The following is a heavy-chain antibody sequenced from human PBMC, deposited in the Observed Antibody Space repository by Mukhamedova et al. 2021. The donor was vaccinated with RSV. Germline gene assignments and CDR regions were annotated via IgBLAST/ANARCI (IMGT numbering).Heavy chain of an antibody. CDR2: FDPDGGET. Sequence: GKGLEWMGGFDPDGGETIFAPSFQGRVTMTEDTSTDTAYMELTSLRSDDPAVYFCATLAHSGSYYIDPWGQGTLVTVSS. J-gene: IGHJ5*02. D-gene: IGHD1-26*01. V-gene: IGHV1-24*01. CDR3: ATLAHSGSYYIDP.